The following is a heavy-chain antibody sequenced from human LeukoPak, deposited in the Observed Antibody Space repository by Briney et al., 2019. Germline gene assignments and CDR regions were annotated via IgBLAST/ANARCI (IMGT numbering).Heavy chain of an antibody. CDR3: ARDCSITMVRGAQCDAFDI. J-gene: IGHJ3*02. Sequence: GGSLRLSCAASGFTFSSYAMSWVRQAPGKGLEWVSGISGSGGSTYYADSVKGRFTISRDNSKNTLYLQMNSLRAEDTAVYYCARDCSITMVRGAQCDAFDIWGQGTMVTVSS. CDR1: GFTFSSYA. V-gene: IGHV3-23*01. CDR2: ISGSGGST. D-gene: IGHD3-10*01.